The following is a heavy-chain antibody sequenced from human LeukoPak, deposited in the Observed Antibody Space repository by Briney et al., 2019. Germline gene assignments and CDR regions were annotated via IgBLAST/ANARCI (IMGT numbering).Heavy chain of an antibody. CDR1: GFTFSSYG. CDR3: ASSGSHRGVYYYMDV. Sequence: GGSLRLSCAASGFTFSSYGMHWVRQAPGKGLEWVAFIRYDGSNKYYADSVKGRFTISRDNSKNTLYLQMNSLRAEDTAVYYCASSGSHRGVYYYMDVWGKGTTVTISS. D-gene: IGHD2-15*01. J-gene: IGHJ6*03. V-gene: IGHV3-30*02. CDR2: IRYDGSNK.